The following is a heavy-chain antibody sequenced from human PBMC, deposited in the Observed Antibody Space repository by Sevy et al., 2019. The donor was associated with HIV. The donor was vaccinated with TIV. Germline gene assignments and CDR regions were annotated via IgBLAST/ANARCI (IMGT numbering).Heavy chain of an antibody. CDR3: ARDPVGDYVWGSYRYSAYGMDV. CDR2: ISSSSSYI. CDR1: GFTFSSYS. V-gene: IGHV3-21*01. J-gene: IGHJ6*02. D-gene: IGHD3-16*02. Sequence: GGCLRLSCAASGFTFSSYSMNWVRQAPGKGLEWVSSISSSSSYIYYADSVKGRFTISRDNAKNSLYLQMNSLRAEDTAVYYCARDPVGDYVWGSYRYSAYGMDVWGQGTTVTVSS.